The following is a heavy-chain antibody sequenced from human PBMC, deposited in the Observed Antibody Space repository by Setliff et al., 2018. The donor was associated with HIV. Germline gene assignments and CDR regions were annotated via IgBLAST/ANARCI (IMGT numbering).Heavy chain of an antibody. CDR1: GGTFSSYA. J-gene: IGHJ5*02. V-gene: IGHV1-69*10. D-gene: IGHD3-22*01. CDR3: GRDRTPYYYDSSGFNWFDP. Sequence: SVKVSCKASGGTFSSYAISWVRQAPGQGLEWMGGIIPILGIANYAQKFQGRVTITTDESTSTAYMELSSLRSEDTAVYYCGRDRTPYYYDSSGFNWFDPWGQGTLVTVSS. CDR2: IIPILGIA.